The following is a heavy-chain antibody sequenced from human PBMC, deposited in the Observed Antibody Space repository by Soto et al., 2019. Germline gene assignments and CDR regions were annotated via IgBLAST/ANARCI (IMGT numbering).Heavy chain of an antibody. J-gene: IGHJ5*02. V-gene: IGHV4-39*01. CDR2: IYYSGST. CDR3: ARRVGDYDSSGYLSWFDP. CDR1: GGSISSSSYY. Sequence: QLQLQESGPGLVKPSETLSLTCTVSGGSISSSSYYWGWIRQPPGKGLEWIGSIYYSGSTYYNPSLKSRVNISVDTSKNQFSLKLSSVTAADTAVYYCARRVGDYDSSGYLSWFDPWGQGTLVTVSS. D-gene: IGHD3-22*01.